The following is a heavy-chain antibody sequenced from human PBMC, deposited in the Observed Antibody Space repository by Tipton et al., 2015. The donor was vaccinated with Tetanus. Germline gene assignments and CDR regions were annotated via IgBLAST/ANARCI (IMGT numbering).Heavy chain of an antibody. CDR3: ARDFFELRSPFFGMDV. V-gene: IGHV3-33*01. J-gene: IGHJ6*02. CDR1: GFTFSNYG. Sequence: QVQLVQSGGGVVQPGRSLRLSCAASGFTFSNYGTHWVRQAPGKGLEWVAVLWYDGVNQFYADSVKGRFTISRDNSKNMVFLQMNSLRVEDTATYYCARDFFELRSPFFGMDVWGRGTTVTVSS. CDR2: LWYDGVNQ. D-gene: IGHD1-7*01.